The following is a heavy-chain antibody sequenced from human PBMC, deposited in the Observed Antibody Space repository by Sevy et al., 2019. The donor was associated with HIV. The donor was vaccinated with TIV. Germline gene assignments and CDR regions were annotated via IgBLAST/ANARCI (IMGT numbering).Heavy chain of an antibody. Sequence: GGSLRLSCAASGFTFSKYWMGWVRQAPGKGLEWVANIKQEAGQKYYVDSVKGRFTISRDNAKNSLYLQMNSLRAEDTAVYFCARDDGTHYFHHWGQGTLVTVSS. D-gene: IGHD1-26*01. V-gene: IGHV3-7*01. CDR1: GFTFSKYW. J-gene: IGHJ4*02. CDR3: ARDDGTHYFHH. CDR2: IKQEAGQK.